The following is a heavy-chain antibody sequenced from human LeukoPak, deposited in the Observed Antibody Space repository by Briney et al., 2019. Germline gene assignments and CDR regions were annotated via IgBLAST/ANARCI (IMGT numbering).Heavy chain of an antibody. Sequence: SVKVSCKASGGTFSRYAISWVRQAPGQGLEWMGGIIPIFGTANYAQKFQGRVTITADESTSTAYMELSSLRSEDTAVYYCARDLELLSWFDPWGQGTLVTVSS. CDR3: ARDLELLSWFDP. V-gene: IGHV1-69*13. CDR2: IIPIFGTA. CDR1: GGTFSRYA. J-gene: IGHJ5*02. D-gene: IGHD1-26*01.